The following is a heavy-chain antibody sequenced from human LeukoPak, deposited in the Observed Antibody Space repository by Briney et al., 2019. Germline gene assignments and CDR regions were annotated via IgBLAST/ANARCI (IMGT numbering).Heavy chain of an antibody. D-gene: IGHD6-6*01. CDR1: GFTFSSYW. Sequence: PGGSLRLSCAASGFTFSSYWMSWVRQAPGKGLEWVANIKQDGSEKYYVDSVKGRFTISRDNAKNSLYLQMNSLRAEDTAVYYFARKEAARRVDYYYYYMDVWGKGTTVTVSS. J-gene: IGHJ6*03. V-gene: IGHV3-7*01. CDR3: ARKEAARRVDYYYYYMDV. CDR2: IKQDGSEK.